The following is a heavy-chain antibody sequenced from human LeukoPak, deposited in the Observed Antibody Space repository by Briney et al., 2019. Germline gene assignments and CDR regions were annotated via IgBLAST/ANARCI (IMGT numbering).Heavy chain of an antibody. D-gene: IGHD3-3*01. Sequence: PGGSLRLSCAASGFTFSSYAVSWVRQAPGKGLEWVSAISGSGGSTYYADSVKGRFTISRDNSKNTLYLQMNSLRAEDTAVYYCARLNGSGTRKGTNWFDPWGQGTLVTVSS. V-gene: IGHV3-23*01. CDR2: ISGSGGST. CDR3: ARLNGSGTRKGTNWFDP. J-gene: IGHJ5*02. CDR1: GFTFSSYA.